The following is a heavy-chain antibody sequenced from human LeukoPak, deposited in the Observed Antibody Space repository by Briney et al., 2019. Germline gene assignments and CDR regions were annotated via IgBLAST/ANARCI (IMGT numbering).Heavy chain of an antibody. D-gene: IGHD3-16*01. Sequence: ASVKVSCKASGYPFTSYYLHWVRQAPGQGLEWMGIIYPSAGRADYAQKFQGRVTMTCDTSTSTVYMELRSLTSEDTAMYYCAREFHGGYFDYWGQRTLVTVSS. CDR1: GYPFTSYY. V-gene: IGHV1-46*01. CDR3: AREFHGGYFDY. CDR2: IYPSAGRA. J-gene: IGHJ4*02.